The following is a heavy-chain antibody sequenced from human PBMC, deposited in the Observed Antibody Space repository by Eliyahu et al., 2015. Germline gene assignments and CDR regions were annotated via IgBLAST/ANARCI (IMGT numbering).Heavy chain of an antibody. D-gene: IGHD3-22*01. CDR3: ARHYDSSGYYAIDY. V-gene: IGHV4-39*01. Sequence: QLQLLESGPGLVKPSETLSLTCXVSGGSITSSNYYWGWXRQPPGKGLEWIGSIYNIGRTYYNQSLKSRVTISVDTSKNQFSLKLSSVTAADTAVYYCARHYDSSGYYAIDYWGQGTLVTVSS. CDR2: IYNIGRT. J-gene: IGHJ4*02. CDR1: GGSITSSNYY.